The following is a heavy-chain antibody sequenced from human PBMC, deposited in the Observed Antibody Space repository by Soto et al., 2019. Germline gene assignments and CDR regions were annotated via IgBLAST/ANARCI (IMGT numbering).Heavy chain of an antibody. CDR3: AKDPIRGAALDY. CDR1: GFTFSSYG. CDR2: ISYDGSNK. D-gene: IGHD6-13*01. Sequence: QVQLVESGGGVVQPGRSLRLSCAASGFTFSSYGMHWVRQAPGKGLEWVAVISYDGSNKYYADSVKGRFTISRDNSKNTLYLQMNSLRAEDTAVYYCAKDPIRGAALDYWGQGTLVTVSS. J-gene: IGHJ4*02. V-gene: IGHV3-30*18.